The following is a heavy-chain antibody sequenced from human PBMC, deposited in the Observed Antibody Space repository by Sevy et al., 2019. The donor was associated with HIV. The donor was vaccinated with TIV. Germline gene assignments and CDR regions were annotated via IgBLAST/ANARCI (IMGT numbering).Heavy chain of an antibody. CDR1: GFTFSSYN. CDR3: ARPYGSGSWEAFDI. V-gene: IGHV3-21*06. CDR2: ISGVSNYI. D-gene: IGHD3-10*01. Sequence: GGSLRLSCAASGFTFSSYNMNWVRQAPGKGLEWVSSISGVSNYIYYAVSVKGRFIISRDNAKNTLYLQMNSLRAEDTAVYYCARPYGSGSWEAFDIWGQGTMVTVSS. J-gene: IGHJ3*02.